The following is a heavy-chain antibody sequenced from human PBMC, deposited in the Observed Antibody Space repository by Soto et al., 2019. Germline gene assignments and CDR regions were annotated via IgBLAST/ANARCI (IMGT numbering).Heavy chain of an antibody. CDR2: ITAYNGNT. CDR1: GYSFTNYG. J-gene: IGHJ2*01. CDR3: ARAYSYGSYWYFDL. Sequence: QLQLVQSGPEVKNPGASVKVSCKASGYSFTNYGITWVRQAPGQGLEWMGWITAYNGNTHYAQNLQGRVTMTTDTSTSTAYMEPWRLRSDDTAVYYCARAYSYGSYWYFDLWGRGTLVTVSS. V-gene: IGHV1-18*04. D-gene: IGHD5-18*01.